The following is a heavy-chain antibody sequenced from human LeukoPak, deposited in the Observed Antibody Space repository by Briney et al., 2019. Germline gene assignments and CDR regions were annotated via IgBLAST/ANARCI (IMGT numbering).Heavy chain of an antibody. J-gene: IGHJ6*02. Sequence: GGSLRLSCAASGFTVSSNYMSWVRQAPGKGLEWVSVIYSGGSTYYADSVKGRFTISRDNSKNTLYLQMNSLRAEDTAVYYCARGGDRYYYGMDVWGQGTTVTVSS. V-gene: IGHV3-53*01. D-gene: IGHD7-27*01. CDR3: ARGGDRYYYGMDV. CDR2: IYSGGST. CDR1: GFTVSSNY.